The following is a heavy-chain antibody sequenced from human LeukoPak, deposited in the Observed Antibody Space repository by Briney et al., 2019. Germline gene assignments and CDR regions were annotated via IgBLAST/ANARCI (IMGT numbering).Heavy chain of an antibody. Sequence: SETLSLTCTVSDDSIGNYYWSWIRQSPGKGLEWIGYIYFSGSTNYNPSLKRRVTMSVVTSKNQFSLRLTSVAAADAAVYYCAKNYGSGSYPHYFDYWGRGSLVTVSS. CDR2: IYFSGST. CDR3: AKNYGSGSYPHYFDY. CDR1: DDSIGNYY. D-gene: IGHD3-10*01. V-gene: IGHV4-4*08. J-gene: IGHJ4*02.